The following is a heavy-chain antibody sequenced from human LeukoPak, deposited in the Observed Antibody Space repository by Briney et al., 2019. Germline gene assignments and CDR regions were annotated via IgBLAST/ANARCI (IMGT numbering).Heavy chain of an antibody. CDR2: IRYDGSNK. CDR3: ARDLGQYYDTSDNWFDP. V-gene: IGHV3-30*02. D-gene: IGHD3-22*01. Sequence: GGSLRLSCAASGFTFSGSAMHWVRQAPGKGLEWVAFIRYDGSNKYYADSVKGRFTISRDNSKNTLYLQMNSLRAEDTAVYYCARDLGQYYDTSDNWFDPWGQGTLVTVSS. CDR1: GFTFSGSA. J-gene: IGHJ5*02.